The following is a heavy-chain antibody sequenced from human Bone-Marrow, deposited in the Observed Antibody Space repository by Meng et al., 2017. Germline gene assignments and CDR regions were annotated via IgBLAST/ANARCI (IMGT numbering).Heavy chain of an antibody. J-gene: IGHJ4*02. CDR3: ARGLRAARPLLFGY. Sequence: QVQLQQWGAGLLKPSETLSLTCAVYGGSFSGYYWGWIRQPPGKGLEWIGEINHSGSTNYNPSLKSRVTISVDTSKNQFSLKLSSVTAADTAVYYCARGLRAARPLLFGYWGQGTLVTVSS. CDR1: GGSFSGYY. V-gene: IGHV4-34*01. D-gene: IGHD6-6*01. CDR2: INHSGST.